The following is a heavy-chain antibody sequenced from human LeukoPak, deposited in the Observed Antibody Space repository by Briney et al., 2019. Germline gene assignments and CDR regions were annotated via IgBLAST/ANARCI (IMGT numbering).Heavy chain of an antibody. V-gene: IGHV3-48*03. D-gene: IGHD4-17*01. CDR3: ATQSYGLFAY. J-gene: IGHJ4*02. CDR1: GFTFSSYE. Sequence: GGSLRLSCAASGFTFSSYEMNWVRQAPGKGLEWVSYISSSGSTIYYADSVKGRFTISRDNAKNSLYLQMNSLRAEDTAVYYCATQSYGLFAYWGQGTLVTVSS. CDR2: ISSSGSTI.